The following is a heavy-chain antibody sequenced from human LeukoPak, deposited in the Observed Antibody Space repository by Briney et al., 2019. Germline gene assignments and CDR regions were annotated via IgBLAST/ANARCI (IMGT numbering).Heavy chain of an antibody. CDR1: GFTFTNAW. CDR2: IKSKTDGGTS. J-gene: IGHJ4*02. D-gene: IGHD5-12*01. CDR3: YTVLVWGGYDAKETDK. Sequence: GGSLRLSCAASGFTFTNAWMYWVRQAPGKGLEWVGRIKSKTDGGTSDYAAPVTGRFTISRDDSKSALYLEMNSLGTEDTGVYYCYTVLVWGGYDAKETDKWGQGTLVTVSS. V-gene: IGHV3-15*01.